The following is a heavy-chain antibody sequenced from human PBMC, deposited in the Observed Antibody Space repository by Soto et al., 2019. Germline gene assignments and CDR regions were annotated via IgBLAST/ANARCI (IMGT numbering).Heavy chain of an antibody. CDR1: GYTFTSYA. V-gene: IGHV1-18*04. D-gene: IGHD1-26*01. CDR2: ITAYNGNT. CDR3: ARVYVGSELLRTLSDP. J-gene: IGHJ5*02. Sequence: ASVKLSCKASGYTFTSYAISWVRQAPRQGLEWMGWITAYNGNTNDAQKVPVRVTMTTDTSTSTASMELMSLRSAETAVYYCARVYVGSELLRTLSDPWGQGTLVPVS.